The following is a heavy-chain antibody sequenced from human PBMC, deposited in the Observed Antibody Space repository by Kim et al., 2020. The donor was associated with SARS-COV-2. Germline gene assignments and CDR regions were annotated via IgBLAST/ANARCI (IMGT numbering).Heavy chain of an antibody. Sequence: ASVKVSFKASGYTFTRYAMNWVRQAPGQGLEWMGWINTNTGNPPYAQGFTGRFVFSLDTSVSTAYLQISSLKAEDTAVYYCARDIGGFWSGYPYYYYYYGMDVWGQGTTVTVSS. D-gene: IGHD3-3*01. V-gene: IGHV7-4-1*02. CDR3: ARDIGGFWSGYPYYYYYYGMDV. J-gene: IGHJ6*02. CDR2: INTNTGNP. CDR1: GYTFTRYA.